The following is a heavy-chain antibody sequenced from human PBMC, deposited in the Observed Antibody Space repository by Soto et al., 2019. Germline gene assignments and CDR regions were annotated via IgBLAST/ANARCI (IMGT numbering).Heavy chain of an antibody. CDR3: AKVPNHDFWSGTGQFDY. V-gene: IGHV3-23*01. CDR2: TSGGGVST. Sequence: PGGSLRLSCAASGFTFSNYAMSWVRQPPGKGLEWVSATSGGGVSTYYADSVKSRFTISRDNSKNTLYLQMKSLRVEDTAVYYCAKVPNHDFWSGTGQFDYWGQGTLVTVSS. J-gene: IGHJ4*02. D-gene: IGHD3-3*01. CDR1: GFTFSNYA.